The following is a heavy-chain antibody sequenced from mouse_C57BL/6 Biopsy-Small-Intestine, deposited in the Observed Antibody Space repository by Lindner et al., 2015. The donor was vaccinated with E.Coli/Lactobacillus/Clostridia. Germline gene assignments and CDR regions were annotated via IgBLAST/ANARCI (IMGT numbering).Heavy chain of an antibody. J-gene: IGHJ3*01. CDR1: GFTFSRYG. CDR2: ISSGGSYT. V-gene: IGHV5-6*01. D-gene: IGHD2-3*01. Sequence: VQLQESGGDLVKPGGSLKLSCAASGFTFSRYGMSWVRQTPDKGLEWVATISSGGSYTFYPDSVKGRFTISRDNAKNTLYLQMSSLKSEDTAMYYCSREGNDGYTFAYRGQGTLVTVSA. CDR3: SREGNDGYTFAY.